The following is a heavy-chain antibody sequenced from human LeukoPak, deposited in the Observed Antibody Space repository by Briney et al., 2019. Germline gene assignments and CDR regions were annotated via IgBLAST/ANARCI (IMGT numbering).Heavy chain of an antibody. V-gene: IGHV1-18*01. CDR1: RYTFTDFG. D-gene: IGHD1-14*01. CDR3: ARAESMALYFLY. CDR2: VSTYNGDT. Sequence: ASVKVSSKASRYTFTDFGFIWVRQAPGQGLEWMGWVSTYNGDTDYAKKFQDRVTMTTESSTQTTFMELRNLRSDDTAVYYCARAESMALYFLYWGQGTLVSVSS. J-gene: IGHJ1*01.